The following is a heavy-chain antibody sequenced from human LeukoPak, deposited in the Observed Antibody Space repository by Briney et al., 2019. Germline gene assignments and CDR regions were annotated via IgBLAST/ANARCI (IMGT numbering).Heavy chain of an antibody. D-gene: IGHD2-2*01. V-gene: IGHV1-18*01. CDR1: GYTFTSYD. CDR3: ATDFLGYCSSTSCYYDGY. CDR2: ISAYNGNT. Sequence: ASVKVSCKASGYTFTSYDITWVRQAPGQGLEWMGWISAYNGNTNYAQKLQGRVTMTEDTSTDTAYMELSSLRSEDTAVYYCATDFLGYCSSTSCYYDGYWGQGTLVTVSS. J-gene: IGHJ4*02.